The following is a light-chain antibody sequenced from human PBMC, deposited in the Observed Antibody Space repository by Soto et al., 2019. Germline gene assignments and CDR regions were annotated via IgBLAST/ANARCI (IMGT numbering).Light chain of an antibody. CDR3: QQYNDWPLT. CDR2: GAF. J-gene: IGKJ1*01. CDR1: QSVSSY. Sequence: EIVLTQSPATLSLSPGERATLSCGASQSVSSYLAWYQQKPGQAPSLLIYGAFTRATGIPTRFSGTGSGTEFTLTISSLQSEDFALYYCQQYNDWPLTFGQGTKVDIK. V-gene: IGKV3-15*01.